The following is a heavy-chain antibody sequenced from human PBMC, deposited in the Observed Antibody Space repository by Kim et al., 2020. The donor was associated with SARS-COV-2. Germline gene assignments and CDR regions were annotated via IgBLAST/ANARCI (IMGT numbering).Heavy chain of an antibody. CDR3: ASAASMVRGVPFDP. J-gene: IGHJ5*02. V-gene: IGHV4-31*02. D-gene: IGHD3-10*01. Sequence: NPSLKSRVTISVDTSKNQFSLKLSSVTAADTAVYYCASAASMVRGVPFDPWGQGTLVTVSS.